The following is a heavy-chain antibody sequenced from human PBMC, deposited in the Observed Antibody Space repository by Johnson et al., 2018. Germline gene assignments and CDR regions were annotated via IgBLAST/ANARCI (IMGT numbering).Heavy chain of an antibody. D-gene: IGHD3-22*01. CDR3: ARDRSGDDYDSSGYSYYDYYNGMDV. CDR2: VYTSGTT. J-gene: IGHJ6*02. Sequence: QVQLQESCPGLVKXSQTLSLXCNVSGVSISRGSYFWSWIRQPAGKGLEWMGRVYTSGTTKYNPSLRSRVTIPIARSKNQFSLKLNPVTAAYTAVYYCARDRSGDDYDSSGYSYYDYYNGMDVWGQGTTVTVSS. CDR1: GVSISRGSYF. V-gene: IGHV4-61*02.